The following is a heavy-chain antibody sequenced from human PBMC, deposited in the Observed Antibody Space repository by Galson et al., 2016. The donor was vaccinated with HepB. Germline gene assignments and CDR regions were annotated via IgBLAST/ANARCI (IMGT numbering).Heavy chain of an antibody. J-gene: IGHJ4*02. CDR1: GFTFSTYA. CDR3: AKIWGSTTRYDY. V-gene: IGHV3-23*01. D-gene: IGHD2-2*01. Sequence: SLRLSCAASGFTFSTYAMTWVRQAPGKGLEWVSLISGGGGSTYYADSVKGRFTISRDNSKNTLYLQLNSLRAEDTAVYYCAKIWGSTTRYDYWGLGTLVTVSS. CDR2: ISGGGGST.